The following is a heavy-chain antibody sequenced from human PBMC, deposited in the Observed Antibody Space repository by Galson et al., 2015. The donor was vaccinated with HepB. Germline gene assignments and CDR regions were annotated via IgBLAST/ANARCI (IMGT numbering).Heavy chain of an antibody. CDR1: GYSFTNYG. Sequence: SVKVSCKASGYSFTNYGITWVRQAPGQGLEWMAWISAYNGNTRYAEKIQGRVTMTTDTSTNTAYMELRSLRSDDTAMYYCAREEYWYYSSGSIGPGYFDHWGQGTLVTVSS. D-gene: IGHD3-22*01. CDR2: ISAYNGNT. V-gene: IGHV1-18*04. CDR3: AREEYWYYSSGSIGPGYFDH. J-gene: IGHJ4*02.